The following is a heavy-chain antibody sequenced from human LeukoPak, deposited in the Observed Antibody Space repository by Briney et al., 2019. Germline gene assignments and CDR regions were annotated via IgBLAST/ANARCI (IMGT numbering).Heavy chain of an antibody. CDR3: AKYAGSASYRWYFDY. Sequence: GGSLRLSCAASGFTFSTYAMGWVRQAPGKGLEWVSGISGGGVSTYYGDSVKGRFTISRDNSKNTLYMQVNSLRADDTGVYYCAKYAGSASYRWYFDYWGQGTLITVSS. V-gene: IGHV3-23*01. CDR2: ISGGGVST. CDR1: GFTFSTYA. D-gene: IGHD2-8*01. J-gene: IGHJ4*02.